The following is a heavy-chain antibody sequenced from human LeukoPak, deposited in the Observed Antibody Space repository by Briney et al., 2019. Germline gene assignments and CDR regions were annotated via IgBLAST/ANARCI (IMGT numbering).Heavy chain of an antibody. V-gene: IGHV3-21*01. J-gene: IGHJ4*02. CDR1: GFTFSSYS. D-gene: IGHD3-10*01. Sequence: PGGSLRLSCAASGFTFSSYSMNWVRQAPGKGLEWVSSISSSSYIYYADSVKGRFTISRDNAKNSLYLQMNSLRAEDTAVYYCARTWFGEFFDYWGQGTLVTVSS. CDR2: ISSSSYI. CDR3: ARTWFGEFFDY.